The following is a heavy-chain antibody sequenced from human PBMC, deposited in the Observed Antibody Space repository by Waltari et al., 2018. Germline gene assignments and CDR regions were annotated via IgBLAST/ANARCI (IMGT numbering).Heavy chain of an antibody. CDR3: AHTWQQWLVHGWFDP. J-gene: IGHJ5*02. V-gene: IGHV2-5*02. Sequence: QITLKESGPTLVKPTPTLPLTCTFSGFSLSTSGVGVGWIRQPPGKALEWLALIYWDDDKRYSPSLKSRLTITKDTSKNQVVLTMTNMDPVDTATYYCAHTWQQWLVHGWFDPWGQGTLVTVSS. CDR1: GFSLSTSGVG. CDR2: IYWDDDK. D-gene: IGHD6-19*01.